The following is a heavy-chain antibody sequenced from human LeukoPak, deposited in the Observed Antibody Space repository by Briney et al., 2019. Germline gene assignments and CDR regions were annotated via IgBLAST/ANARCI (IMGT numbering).Heavy chain of an antibody. J-gene: IGHJ4*02. V-gene: IGHV3-30*04. CDR1: GFTFSSYA. CDR2: ISYDGSNK. Sequence: PGGSLRLSCAASGFTFSSYAMHWVRQAPGKGLEWVAVISYDGSNKYYADSVKGRFTISRDNSKNTLYLQMNSLRAEDTAVYYCARDFYGYAPPWAFDYWGQGTLVTVSS. CDR3: ARDFYGYAPPWAFDY. D-gene: IGHD5-12*01.